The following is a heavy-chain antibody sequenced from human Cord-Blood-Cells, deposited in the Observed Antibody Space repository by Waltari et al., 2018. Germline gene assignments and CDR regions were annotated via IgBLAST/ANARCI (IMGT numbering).Heavy chain of an antibody. V-gene: IGHV4-4*02. CDR1: GGSISSSNW. J-gene: IGHJ3*02. Sequence: QVQLQESGPGLVKPSGTLSLTCAVSGGSISSSNWWSWVRQSPGKGLEWIGEIYHSGSTNYNPSLKSRVTISVDKSKNQFSLKLSSVTAADTAVYYWASLVDYYDSSGYSDAFDIWGQGTMVTVSS. CDR2: IYHSGST. CDR3: ASLVDYYDSSGYSDAFDI. D-gene: IGHD3-22*01.